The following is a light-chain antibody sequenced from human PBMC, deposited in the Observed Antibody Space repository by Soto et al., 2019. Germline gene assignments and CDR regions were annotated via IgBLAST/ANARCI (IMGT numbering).Light chain of an antibody. CDR1: QSVSSNY. J-gene: IGKJ4*01. Sequence: EIVLTQSPGTLSLSPGERATLSCRASQSVSSNYLAWYQRKPGQAPRLLIYGASGRATDIPDRFSGSGSGTDFPLTISRLEPEDFVVYYCQQYGSSPLTFGGGTKVDIK. CDR3: QQYGSSPLT. CDR2: GAS. V-gene: IGKV3-20*01.